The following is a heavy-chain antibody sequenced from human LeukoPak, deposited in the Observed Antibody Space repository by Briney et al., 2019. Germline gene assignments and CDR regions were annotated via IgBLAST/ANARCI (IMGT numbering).Heavy chain of an antibody. V-gene: IGHV3-30*02. CDR1: GFTYSDYG. J-gene: IGHJ5*01. D-gene: IGHD3-16*01. CDR2: ILNDGTWE. CDR3: VKGGSISHNWFDS. Sequence: GGSLRLSCAASGFTYSDYGMHWVRQAPGRGLEWVAFILNDGTWEYCPDSVKGRLTISRDNSRNTLYLQMNSVRLEDTAIYYCVKGGSISHNWFDSWGQGTLVTVSP.